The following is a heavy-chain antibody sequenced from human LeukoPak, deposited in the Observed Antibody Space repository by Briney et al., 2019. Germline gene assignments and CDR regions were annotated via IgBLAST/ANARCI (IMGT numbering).Heavy chain of an antibody. CDR3: ATEDCSGGSCYPGWWFDP. V-gene: IGHV1-2*02. CDR2: INPNTGGT. CDR1: GYTFTDYY. Sequence: ASVKVSCKASGYTFTDYYMHWVRQAPGQGLEWMGWINPNTGGTDSVQKFQGRVTMTSDTSINTVYMELSSLRSDDTAVYYCATEDCSGGSCYPGWWFDPWGQGTLVTVSS. J-gene: IGHJ5*01. D-gene: IGHD2-15*01.